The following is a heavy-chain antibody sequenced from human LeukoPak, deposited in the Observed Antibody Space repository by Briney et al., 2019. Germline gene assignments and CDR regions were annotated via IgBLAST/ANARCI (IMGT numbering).Heavy chain of an antibody. CDR2: IYRSGST. CDR3: ARSLGFCSSSNCQEYLQH. D-gene: IGHD2-2*01. V-gene: IGHV3-53*01. Sequence: PGGSLRLSCAASGFTVSSNYMSWVRQAPGKGLEWVSVIYRSGSTYYADSVKGRFNISRDNSNNTLYLQMNSLRAEDTAVYYCARSLGFCSSSNCQEYLQHWGQGTPVTVSS. J-gene: IGHJ1*01. CDR1: GFTVSSNY.